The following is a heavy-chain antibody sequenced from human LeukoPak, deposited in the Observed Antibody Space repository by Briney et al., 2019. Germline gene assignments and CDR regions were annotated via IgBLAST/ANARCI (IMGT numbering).Heavy chain of an antibody. V-gene: IGHV3-23*01. Sequence: GGSLRLSCAASGFTFSTYAMSWVRQAPGKGLEWVSAISGSGGSTYYADSVKGRFTISRDNSKNTLYLQMNSLRAEDTAVYYCAKEGITGTVYYYYYMDVWGKGTTVTISS. CDR2: ISGSGGST. CDR3: AKEGITGTVYYYYYMDV. J-gene: IGHJ6*03. D-gene: IGHD1-7*01. CDR1: GFTFSTYA.